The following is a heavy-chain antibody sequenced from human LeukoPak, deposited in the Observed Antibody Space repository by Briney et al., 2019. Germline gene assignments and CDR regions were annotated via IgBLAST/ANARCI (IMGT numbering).Heavy chain of an antibody. CDR2: INHSGST. V-gene: IGHV4-34*01. J-gene: IGHJ6*03. Sequence: PSETMSLTCAVYGGSFSDYYWSWIRQPPGKWLEWIGEINHSGSTNYNPSLKSRVTISVDTSKTQFSLKLSSVTAADTAVYYCARSSRFLVRYYMDVWGKETTVTVSS. CDR1: GGSFSDYY. CDR3: ARSSRFLVRYYMDV. D-gene: IGHD3-3*01.